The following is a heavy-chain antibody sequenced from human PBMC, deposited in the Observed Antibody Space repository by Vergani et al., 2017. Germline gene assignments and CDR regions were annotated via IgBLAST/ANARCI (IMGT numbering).Heavy chain of an antibody. Sequence: QVQLQQWGAGLLKPSETLSLTCAVYGGSFSGYYWSWIRQPPGKGLEWIGEINHSGSTNYNPSLKSRFTISVDTSKNQFSLKLSSVTAADTAVYYCARAGSSGWQNLFDPWGQGTLVTVSS. CDR1: GGSFSGYY. CDR3: ARAGSSGWQNLFDP. J-gene: IGHJ5*02. CDR2: INHSGST. D-gene: IGHD6-19*01. V-gene: IGHV4-34*01.